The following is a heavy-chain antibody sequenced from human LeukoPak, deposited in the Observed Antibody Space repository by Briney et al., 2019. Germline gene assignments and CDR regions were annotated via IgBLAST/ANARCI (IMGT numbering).Heavy chain of an antibody. D-gene: IGHD3-22*01. CDR2: IYPGDSDT. CDR3: ARLGVNHYDTLFLFDY. CDR1: GYSFTSYW. J-gene: IGHJ4*02. V-gene: IGHV5-51*01. Sequence: GESLKISCKGSGYSFTSYWIGWVRQMPGKGLEWMGIIYPGDSDTRYSPSFQGQVTTSADKSISTAYLQWRSLKASDTAMYYCARLGVNHYDTLFLFDYWGQGTLVTVSS.